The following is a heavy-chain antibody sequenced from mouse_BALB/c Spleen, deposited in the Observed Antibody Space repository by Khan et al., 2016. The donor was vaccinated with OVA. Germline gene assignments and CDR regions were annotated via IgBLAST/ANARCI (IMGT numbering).Heavy chain of an antibody. CDR1: GYSITSYYA. D-gene: IGHD1-1*01. CDR2: ISYSGRT. CDR3: ARSVTITTVVATDFDY. J-gene: IGHJ2*01. Sequence: EVKLEESGPGLVKPSQSLSLTCTVTGYSITSYYAWNWIRQFPGNKLEWMGYISYSGRTSYNPSLKSRITITRDTSRNQFFLQLNSVTTEDTATYFCARSVTITTVVATDFDYWGQGTTLTVSS. V-gene: IGHV3-2*02.